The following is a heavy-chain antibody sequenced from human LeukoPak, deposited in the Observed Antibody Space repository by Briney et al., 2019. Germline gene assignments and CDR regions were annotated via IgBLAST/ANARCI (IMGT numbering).Heavy chain of an antibody. CDR3: ARGGPIVATIWYYYYYYMDV. V-gene: IGHV4-4*07. CDR2: IYTSGST. Sequence: PSETLSLTCTVSGGSISSYYWSWIRQPAGKGLEWIGRIYTSGSTNYNPSLKSRVTMSVDTSKNQFSLKLSSMTAADTAVYYCARGGPIVATIWYYYYYYMDVWGKGTTVTISS. CDR1: GGSISSYY. D-gene: IGHD5-12*01. J-gene: IGHJ6*03.